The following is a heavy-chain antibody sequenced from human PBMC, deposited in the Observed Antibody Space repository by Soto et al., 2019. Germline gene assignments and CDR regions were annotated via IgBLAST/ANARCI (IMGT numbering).Heavy chain of an antibody. CDR3: AKLLTAAGSDY. D-gene: IGHD6-25*01. V-gene: IGHV3-23*01. CDR1: GFTFSTYG. CDR2: VSDSGGRT. J-gene: IGHJ4*02. Sequence: SLRLSCATSGFTFSTYGMSWVRQAPGKGLEWVSVVSDSGGRTYYADSVKGRFTISRDNSKNTLYLQMNSLRAEDTAVYYCAKLLTAAGSDYGGQGTLVTVSS.